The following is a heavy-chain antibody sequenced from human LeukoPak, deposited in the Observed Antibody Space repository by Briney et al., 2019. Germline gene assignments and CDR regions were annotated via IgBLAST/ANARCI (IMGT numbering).Heavy chain of an antibody. J-gene: IGHJ4*02. CDR2: ISTYNGNT. D-gene: IGHD2-15*01. Sequence: ASVKVSCKASGYTFTSHGISWVRQAPGQGLEWMGWISTYNGNTNYAQKLQGRVSMTTDTSTSTAYMDLRSLRSDDTAVYYCARPDGSDCSGGSCYPFDYWGQGTLVTVSS. V-gene: IGHV1-18*01. CDR1: GYTFTSHG. CDR3: ARPDGSDCSGGSCYPFDY.